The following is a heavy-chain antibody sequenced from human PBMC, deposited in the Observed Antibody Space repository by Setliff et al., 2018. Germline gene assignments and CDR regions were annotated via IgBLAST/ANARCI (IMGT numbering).Heavy chain of an antibody. Sequence: ASVKVSCKASGYTFTNYGINWVRQAPGQGLEWMGWISAYTGNTNYAQKLQGRLTLTTDTSTTTAYMELGSLTSADTATYYCARLVRYCSTRTCQRASGDEYFGQGTLVTVSS. D-gene: IGHD1-1*01. CDR1: GYTFTNYG. J-gene: IGHJ4*02. V-gene: IGHV1-18*01. CDR3: ARLVRYCSTRTCQRASGDEY. CDR2: ISAYTGNT.